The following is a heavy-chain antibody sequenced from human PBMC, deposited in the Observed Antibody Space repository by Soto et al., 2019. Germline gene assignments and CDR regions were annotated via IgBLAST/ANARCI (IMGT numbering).Heavy chain of an antibody. J-gene: IGHJ6*02. V-gene: IGHV1-69*13. CDR2: IIPIFGTA. CDR3: ARYRYYYGSGRGYYYYYGMDV. D-gene: IGHD3-10*01. CDR1: GYTFSMSG. Sequence: SVKVSCKSSGYTFSMSGISWVRQAPGQGLEWMGGIIPIFGTANHAQKFQGRVTITADESTSTAYMELSSLRSEDTAVYYCARYRYYYGSGRGYYYYYGMDVWGQGTTVTVSS.